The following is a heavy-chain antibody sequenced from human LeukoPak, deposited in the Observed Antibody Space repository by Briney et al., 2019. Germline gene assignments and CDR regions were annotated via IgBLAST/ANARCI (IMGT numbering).Heavy chain of an antibody. CDR1: EFSVGSNY. CDR2: IYSGGST. CDR3: ARDDLQLVRRLGGTTEYYYYYYMDV. V-gene: IGHV3-66*01. Sequence: GGSLRLSCAASEFSVGSNYMTWVRQAPGKGLEWVSLIYSGGSTYYADSVKGRFTISRDNSKNTLYLQMNSLRAEDTAVYFCARDDLQLVRRLGGTTEYYYYYYMDVWGKGTTVTVSS. D-gene: IGHD6-13*01. J-gene: IGHJ6*03.